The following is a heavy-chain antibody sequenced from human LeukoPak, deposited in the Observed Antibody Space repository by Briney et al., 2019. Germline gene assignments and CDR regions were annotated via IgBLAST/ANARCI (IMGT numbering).Heavy chain of an antibody. Sequence: GGSLRLSCAASGFTFSSYGMHWVRQAPGKGLEWVAVIWYDGSNKYYADSVKGRFTISRDNSKNTLYLQMNSLKSEDTGVYYCTTGDFWSLPVSDYWGQGVLVTVSS. D-gene: IGHD3-3*01. J-gene: IGHJ4*02. CDR1: GFTFSSYG. V-gene: IGHV3-33*01. CDR2: IWYDGSNK. CDR3: TTGDFWSLPVSDY.